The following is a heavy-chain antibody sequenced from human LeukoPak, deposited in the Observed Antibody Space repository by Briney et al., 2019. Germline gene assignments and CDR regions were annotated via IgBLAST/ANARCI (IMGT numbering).Heavy chain of an antibody. Sequence: PGGFLRLSCTASGFAFSNFWMHWVRQAPGKGLVWVSRIKTDGSSTNYADSVKGRFTISRDNAKNTLYLQMNSLRAEDTAVYYCLRDRDYWGQGTLVTVSS. CDR2: IKTDGSST. CDR1: GFAFSNFW. CDR3: LRDRDY. V-gene: IGHV3-74*01. J-gene: IGHJ4*02.